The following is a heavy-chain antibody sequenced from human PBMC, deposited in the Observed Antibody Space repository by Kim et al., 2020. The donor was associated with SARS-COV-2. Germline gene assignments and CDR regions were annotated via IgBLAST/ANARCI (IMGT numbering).Heavy chain of an antibody. V-gene: IGHV4-31*03. CDR2: IYYSGST. J-gene: IGHJ3*02. D-gene: IGHD3-9*01. CDR1: GGSISSGGYY. CDR3: ARDSRVVRYFDWLPTIHDAFDI. Sequence: SETLSLTCTVSGGSISSGGYYWSWIRQHPGKGLEWIGYIYYSGSTYYNPSLKSRVTISVDTSKNQFSLKLSSVTAADTAVYYCARDSRVVRYFDWLPTIHDAFDIWGQGTMVTVSS.